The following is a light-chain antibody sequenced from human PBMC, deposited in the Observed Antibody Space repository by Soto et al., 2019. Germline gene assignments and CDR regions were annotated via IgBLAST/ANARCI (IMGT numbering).Light chain of an antibody. J-gene: IGKJ1*01. CDR3: KQYNTYWT. V-gene: IGKV3D-15*01. Sequence: EIVMTQSPGTLSVSPGERATLSCGASQSVSSNLAWYQQKPGQAPRLLIYGASTRATGIQARFSGSGSGTEFTLTISRLEPEDFATYYCKQYNTYWTCGQGTKVDIK. CDR2: GAS. CDR1: QSVSSN.